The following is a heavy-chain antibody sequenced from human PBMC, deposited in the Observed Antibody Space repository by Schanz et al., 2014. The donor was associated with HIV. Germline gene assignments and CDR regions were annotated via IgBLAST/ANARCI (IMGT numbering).Heavy chain of an antibody. CDR3: AKVVRFAMVTAPYYFDS. CDR1: GFSFDTFG. J-gene: IGHJ4*02. CDR2: ITGRGVST. V-gene: IGHV3-23*04. D-gene: IGHD2-15*01. Sequence: VQLVESGGGVVQPGRSLRLSCAGSGFSFDTFGIHWVRQAPGKGLDWVSGITGRGVSTYYADSVKGRFTISRDNSKNTLYLQMNSLRAEDTAVYYCAKVVRFAMVTAPYYFDSWGQGTLVTVSS.